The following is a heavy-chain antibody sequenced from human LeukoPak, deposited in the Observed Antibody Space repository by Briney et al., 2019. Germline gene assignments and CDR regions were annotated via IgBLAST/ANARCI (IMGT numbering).Heavy chain of an antibody. CDR2: IYYSGST. CDR3: ATMYSSMVDY. V-gene: IGHV4-59*12. J-gene: IGHJ4*02. CDR1: GGSISSYY. Sequence: PSETLSLTCTVSGGSISSYYWSWIRQPPGKGLEWIGYIYYSGSTNYNPSLKSRVTMSVDTSKNQFSLRLTSVTAADTAVYYCATMYSSMVDYWGQGTLVTVSS. D-gene: IGHD6-13*01.